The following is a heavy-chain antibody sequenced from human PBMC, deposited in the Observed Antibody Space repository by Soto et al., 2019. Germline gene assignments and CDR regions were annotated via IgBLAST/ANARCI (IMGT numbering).Heavy chain of an antibody. Sequence: QVQLVESGGGVVQPGRSLRLSCAASGFTFSSYGMHWVRQAPGKGLEWVAVIWYDGSNKYYADSVKGRFTISRDNSKNTLYLQMNSLRAEDTAVYYCARDEWIQDWSLSLDYWGQGTLVTVSS. CDR1: GFTFSSYG. D-gene: IGHD5-18*01. CDR2: IWYDGSNK. V-gene: IGHV3-33*01. J-gene: IGHJ4*02. CDR3: ARDEWIQDWSLSLDY.